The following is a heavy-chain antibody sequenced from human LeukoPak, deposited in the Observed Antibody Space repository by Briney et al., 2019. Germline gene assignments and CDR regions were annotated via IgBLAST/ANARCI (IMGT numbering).Heavy chain of an antibody. D-gene: IGHD3-16*01. V-gene: IGHV4-59*01. J-gene: IGHJ6*03. CDR2: IYYSGST. CDR1: GGSISSYF. CDR3: ARETSQKGAHYMDV. Sequence: SETLSLTCTVSGGSISSYFWSWIRQPPGKGLEWIGYIYYSGSTNYNPSLKSRVTISVDTSKNQFSLKLSSVTAADTAVYYCARETSQKGAHYMDVWGKGTTVTISS.